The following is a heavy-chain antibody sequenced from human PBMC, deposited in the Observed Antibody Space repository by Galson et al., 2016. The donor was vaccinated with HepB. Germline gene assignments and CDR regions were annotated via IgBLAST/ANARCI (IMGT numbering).Heavy chain of an antibody. CDR1: GGTFSSYA. Sequence: SVKVSCKASGGTFSSYAINWVRQAPGQGLEWMGGIIPIFGTPNYAQNFQGRVTITADESTSTAYLELSSLRAEDTAVYYCAGGALVGGITPFDYWGQGTLVTVSS. CDR3: AGGALVGGITPFDY. D-gene: IGHD1-26*01. CDR2: IIPIFGTP. J-gene: IGHJ4*02. V-gene: IGHV1-69*13.